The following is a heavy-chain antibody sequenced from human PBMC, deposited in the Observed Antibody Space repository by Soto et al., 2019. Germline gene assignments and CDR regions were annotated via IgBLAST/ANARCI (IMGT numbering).Heavy chain of an antibody. CDR3: ARETTVTTYAFDI. J-gene: IGHJ3*02. CDR2: IKTDGSRT. V-gene: IGHV3-7*01. D-gene: IGHD4-17*01. Sequence: GGSLRLSCAASGFTFSAYWLSWVRQAPGKGLEWVAPIKTDGSRTGYVDSVKGRFTISRDNAKNTLYLQMNSLRAEDTAVYYCARETTVTTYAFDIWGQGTMVTVS. CDR1: GFTFSAYW.